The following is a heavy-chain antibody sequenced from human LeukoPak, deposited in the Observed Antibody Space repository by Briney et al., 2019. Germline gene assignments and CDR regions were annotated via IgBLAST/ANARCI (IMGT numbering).Heavy chain of an antibody. Sequence: PGGSLRLSCTASGFTFGDYLMSWFRKAPRKGLEWIGFISGGTTEYAASVKGRFTISRDDSTSIAYLQMNSLTTEDTAVYYCSRGSGWLSVYWGQGTLVTVSS. CDR3: SRGSGWLSVY. D-gene: IGHD6-19*01. CDR2: ISGGTT. V-gene: IGHV3-49*03. J-gene: IGHJ4*02. CDR1: GFTFGDYL.